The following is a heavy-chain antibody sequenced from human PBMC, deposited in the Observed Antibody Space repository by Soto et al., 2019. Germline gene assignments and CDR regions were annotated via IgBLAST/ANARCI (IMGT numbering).Heavy chain of an antibody. J-gene: IGHJ6*02. Sequence: PGGSLRLSCAASGFTFSSYWMSWVRQAPGKGLEWVANIKQDGGEKYYVDSVKGRFTISRDNAKNSLYLQMNSLRAEDTAVYYCARDIVVVVAATPDYYYGMDVWGQGTTVTVSS. CDR1: GFTFSSYW. CDR2: IKQDGGEK. V-gene: IGHV3-7*01. CDR3: ARDIVVVVAATPDYYYGMDV. D-gene: IGHD2-15*01.